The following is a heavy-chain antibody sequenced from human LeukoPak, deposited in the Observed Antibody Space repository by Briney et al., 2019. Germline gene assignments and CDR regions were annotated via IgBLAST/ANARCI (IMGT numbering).Heavy chain of an antibody. CDR2: MNPNSGNT. J-gene: IGHJ6*02. CDR3: ASSNRYDILTGYYNRYYYYGMDV. V-gene: IGHV1-8*01. CDR1: GYTFTSYD. D-gene: IGHD3-9*01. Sequence: ASVKVSCKASGYTFTSYDINWVRRATGQGLEWMGWMNPNSGNTGYAQKFQGRVTMTRNTSISTAYMELSSLRSEDTAVYYCASSNRYDILTGYYNRYYYYGMDVWGQGTTVTVSS.